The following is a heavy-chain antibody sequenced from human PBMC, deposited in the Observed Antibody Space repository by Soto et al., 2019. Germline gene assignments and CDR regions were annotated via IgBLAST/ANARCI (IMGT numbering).Heavy chain of an antibody. CDR3: ASWGFDY. J-gene: IGHJ4*02. D-gene: IGHD7-27*01. Sequence: SETLSLTCAVYVGSVSGYYWSWIRQPPGKWLEWIGEFDRSGSTNXXPSLKSRVXISVDTSENQFXLKLSXFTSADTAVYYCASWGFDYWRQGTLVTDSS. V-gene: IGHV4-34*01. CDR2: FDRSGST. CDR1: VGSVSGYY.